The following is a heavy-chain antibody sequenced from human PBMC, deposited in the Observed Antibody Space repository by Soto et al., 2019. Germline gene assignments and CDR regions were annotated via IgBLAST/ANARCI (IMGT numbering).Heavy chain of an antibody. CDR3: ARWVGGSMYDNSGKYDS. J-gene: IGHJ5*01. CDR1: GFIFSGSG. Sequence: QVQLVESGGGVVQPGRSLRLTCAASGFIFSGSGMHWVRQAPGKGLEWMALISYDGSRTYYADSVRDRFTISRDNGQNTLYLQMNSLRAEDTAVYFCARWVGGSMYDNSGKYDSWGQGTLVIVSS. V-gene: IGHV3-30*03. D-gene: IGHD3-22*01. CDR2: ISYDGSRT.